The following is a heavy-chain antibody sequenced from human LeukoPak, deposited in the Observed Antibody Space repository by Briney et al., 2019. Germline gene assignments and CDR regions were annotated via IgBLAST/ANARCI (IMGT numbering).Heavy chain of an antibody. J-gene: IGHJ4*02. D-gene: IGHD3-3*01. V-gene: IGHV3-30*18. CDR2: ISYDGTNK. CDR1: GFTFSSYG. CDR3: AKDLNYDFWSGLGN. Sequence: PGGSLRLSCAVPGFTFSSYGMHWVRQAPGKGLEWMAVISYDGTNKYYADSVKGRFTISRDNSKNTLYLQMNSLRAEDTAVYYCAKDLNYDFWSGLGNWGQGTLVTVSS.